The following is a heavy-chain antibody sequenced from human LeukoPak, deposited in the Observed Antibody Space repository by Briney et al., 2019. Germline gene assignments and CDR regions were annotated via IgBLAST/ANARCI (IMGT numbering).Heavy chain of an antibody. D-gene: IGHD5-18*01. CDR1: GGSFSGYY. CDR2: INHSGST. V-gene: IGHV4-34*01. J-gene: IGHJ3*02. CDR3: ARVAGGYSYGPDAFDI. Sequence: SETLSLTRAVYGGSFSGYYWSWIRQPPGKGLEWIGEINHSGSTNYNPSLKSRVTISVDTSKNQFSLKLSSVTAADTAVYYCARVAGGYSYGPDAFDIWGQGTMVTVSS.